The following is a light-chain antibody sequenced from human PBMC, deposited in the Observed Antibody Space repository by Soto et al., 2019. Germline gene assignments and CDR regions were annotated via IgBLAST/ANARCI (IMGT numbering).Light chain of an antibody. Sequence: EIVMTQSPATLSVSPGGRATLSCRASQSISDTLAWYQQKPGQAPRLLIYGASKRATGFPARFSGSGSGTDFTLTISSLEPEDSAVYFCQHRHNWPLTFGGGTKVDIK. J-gene: IGKJ4*01. CDR1: QSISDT. CDR3: QHRHNWPLT. V-gene: IGKV3-15*01. CDR2: GAS.